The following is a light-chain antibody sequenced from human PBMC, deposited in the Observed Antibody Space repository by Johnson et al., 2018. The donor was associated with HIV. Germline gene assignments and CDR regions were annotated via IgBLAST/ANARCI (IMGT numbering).Light chain of an antibody. CDR3: GTWDSILSALYV. V-gene: IGLV1-51*02. J-gene: IGLJ1*01. Sequence: QPVLTQPPSVSAAPGQKVTISCSGSSSNIGNNYVSWYQQLPGTAPKLLIYENNKRPSGIPDRFSGSKSGTSATLGITGLQTGDEADYYCGTWDSILSALYVVRPGTTVTVL. CDR1: SSNIGNNY. CDR2: ENN.